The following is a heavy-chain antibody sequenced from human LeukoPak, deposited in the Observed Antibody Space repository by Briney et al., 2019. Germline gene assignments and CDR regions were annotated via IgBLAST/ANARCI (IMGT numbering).Heavy chain of an antibody. Sequence: ASVKVSCKVSGYTLTELSMHWVRQAPGKGLEWMGGFDPEDGETIYAQKFQGRVTMTEDTSTDTAYMELSSLRSEDTAVYYCARSPPSYGDYLSYYYYYYGMDVWGQGTTVTVSS. D-gene: IGHD4-17*01. V-gene: IGHV1-24*01. CDR2: FDPEDGET. J-gene: IGHJ6*02. CDR3: ARSPPSYGDYLSYYYYYYGMDV. CDR1: GYTLTELS.